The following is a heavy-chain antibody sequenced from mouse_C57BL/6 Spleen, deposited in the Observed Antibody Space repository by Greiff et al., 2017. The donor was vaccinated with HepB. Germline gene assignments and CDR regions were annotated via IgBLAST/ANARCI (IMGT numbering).Heavy chain of an antibody. CDR3: ARFGHDGYPWFAY. CDR1: GYTFTDYN. CDR2: INPNNGGT. J-gene: IGHJ3*01. Sequence: EVQLQQSGPELVKPGASVKMSCKASGYTFTDYNMHWVKQSHGKSLEWIGYINPNNGGTSYNQKFKGKATLTVNKSSSTAYMELRSLTSEDSAVYYCARFGHDGYPWFAYWGQGTLVTVSA. D-gene: IGHD2-3*01. V-gene: IGHV1-22*01.